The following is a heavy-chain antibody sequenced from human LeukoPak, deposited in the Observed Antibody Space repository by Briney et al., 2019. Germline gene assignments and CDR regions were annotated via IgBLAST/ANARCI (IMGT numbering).Heavy chain of an antibody. Sequence: GRSLRLSCAASGFTFNSYGMHRVRQAPGKGLEWVAVISYDGSNKYYADSVKGRFTISRDNSKNTLYLQMNILRAEDTAVYYCAKVGYNWGDFDYWGQGTLVTVSS. J-gene: IGHJ4*02. V-gene: IGHV3-30*18. CDR3: AKVGYNWGDFDY. CDR1: GFTFNSYG. CDR2: ISYDGSNK. D-gene: IGHD1-20*01.